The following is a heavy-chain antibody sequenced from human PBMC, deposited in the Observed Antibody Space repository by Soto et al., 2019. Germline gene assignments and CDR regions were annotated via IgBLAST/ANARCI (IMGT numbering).Heavy chain of an antibody. V-gene: IGHV3-72*01. Sequence: PGGSLRLSCAASGFTFSDHYVDWVRQAPGKGLEWVGRTRNRTNSYTTEYAASVKGRFIISRDESENSVFLLMNSLKTEDTAVYYCARGLHSAISGRDFWGQGTLVTVSS. CDR3: ARGLHSAISGRDF. J-gene: IGHJ4*02. CDR2: TRNRTNSYTT. CDR1: GFTFSDHY. D-gene: IGHD2-2*01.